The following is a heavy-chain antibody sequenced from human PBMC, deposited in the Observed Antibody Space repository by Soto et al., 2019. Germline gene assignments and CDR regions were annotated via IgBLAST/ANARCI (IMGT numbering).Heavy chain of an antibody. CDR1: GVTFCSYA. CDR3: AKDRHSGSYFPFDY. CDR2: ISSSGAGT. D-gene: IGHD1-26*01. V-gene: IGHV3-23*01. Sequence: GGSLRLSCAASGVTFCSYAMSWVRQAPGKGLEWVSTISSSGAGTYYADSVKGRFTISRDNSKNTLYLQTNSLRAEDTAVFYCAKDRHSGSYFPFDYWGQGILVTVSS. J-gene: IGHJ4*02.